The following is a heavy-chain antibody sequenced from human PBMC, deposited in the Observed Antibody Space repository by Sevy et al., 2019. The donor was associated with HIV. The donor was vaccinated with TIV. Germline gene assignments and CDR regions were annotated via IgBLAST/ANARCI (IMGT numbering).Heavy chain of an antibody. V-gene: IGHV3-21*01. J-gene: IGHJ4*02. D-gene: IGHD6-13*01. CDR3: ARDRHSSSHGL. Sequence: GGSLRLSCAASGFTFSSYSMNWVRQAPGKGLEWVSSISSSSSYIYYADSVKGRFTISRDNAKNSLYLQMNSLRVEDTAVYYCARDRHSSSHGLWGQGTLVTVSS. CDR2: ISSSSSYI. CDR1: GFTFSSYS.